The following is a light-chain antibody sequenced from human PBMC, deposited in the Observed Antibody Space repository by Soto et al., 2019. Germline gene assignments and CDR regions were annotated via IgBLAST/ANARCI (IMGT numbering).Light chain of an antibody. CDR3: QQYNGYSTWT. CDR2: GAS. CDR1: QTVSSNY. V-gene: IGKV3-20*01. J-gene: IGKJ1*01. Sequence: ENVLTQSPDTLSLSPGEGATLSCRAGQTVSSNYLAWYQHRPGQAPKLIIHGASYTAPGIPDRFSGSGSGADFTLTISSLQPDDFATYYCQQYNGYSTWTFGQGTKVDIK.